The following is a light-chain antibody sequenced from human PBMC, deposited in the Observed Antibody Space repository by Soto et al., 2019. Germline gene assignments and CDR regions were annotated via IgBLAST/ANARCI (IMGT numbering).Light chain of an antibody. CDR2: GAS. V-gene: IGKV3-15*01. Sequence: EIVMTQSPATLSVSPGERATLSCRASQSVSSNLAWYQQKPGQAPRLLIYGASTRATGIPARFSGXGSXTXXTLTISSLQSEDFAVYYCQQYNNWPPWTFGQGTKVEIK. J-gene: IGKJ1*01. CDR1: QSVSSN. CDR3: QQYNNWPPWT.